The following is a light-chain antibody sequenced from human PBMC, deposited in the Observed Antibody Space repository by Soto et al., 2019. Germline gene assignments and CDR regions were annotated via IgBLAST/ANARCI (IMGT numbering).Light chain of an antibody. Sequence: ETVLTQSPGTLSLSPGERATLSCRASQTVTKSYLAWYQQKPGQAPRLLIFGTSSRATGVPDRFSGSASGTDFTLTISSLEPEDFGVYFCQQSGSSPWTFGQGTKVEIK. J-gene: IGKJ1*01. CDR3: QQSGSSPWT. CDR1: QTVTKSY. CDR2: GTS. V-gene: IGKV3-20*01.